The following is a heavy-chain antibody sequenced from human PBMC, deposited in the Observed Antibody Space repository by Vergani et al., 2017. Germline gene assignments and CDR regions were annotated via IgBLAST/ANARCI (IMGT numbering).Heavy chain of an antibody. Sequence: QLQLQQSGPGLVKPSETLFLTCTVSADSIRSGSDYWGWIRQPPGKSLEWIGSIYYSGLTYYNPSLKSRVAISVDTSKNQLSLKATSVTAADTAVYFCSRQRPGSGWSPGDFDDWGQGILVTVSS. CDR1: ADSIRSGSDY. CDR3: SRQRPGSGWSPGDFDD. J-gene: IGHJ4*02. D-gene: IGHD6-19*01. CDR2: IYYSGLT. V-gene: IGHV4-39*01.